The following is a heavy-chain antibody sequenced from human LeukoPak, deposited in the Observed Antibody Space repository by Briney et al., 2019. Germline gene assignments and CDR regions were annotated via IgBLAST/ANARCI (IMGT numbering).Heavy chain of an antibody. J-gene: IGHJ3*02. Sequence: GESLKISCKGSGYSFTSYWVGWVRQMPGKGLEWMGIIYPGDSDTRYSPSFQGQVTISADKSISTAYLQWSSLKASDTAMYYCARPRSIEMATITDAFDIWGQGTMVTVSS. CDR3: ARPRSIEMATITDAFDI. CDR1: GYSFTSYW. CDR2: IYPGDSDT. D-gene: IGHD5-24*01. V-gene: IGHV5-51*01.